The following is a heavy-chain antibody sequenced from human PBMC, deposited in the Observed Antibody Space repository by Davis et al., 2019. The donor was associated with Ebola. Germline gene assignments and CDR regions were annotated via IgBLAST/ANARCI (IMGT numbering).Heavy chain of an antibody. J-gene: IGHJ4*02. D-gene: IGHD1-26*01. CDR1: GGSISSSSYY. CDR2: IYYSGST. V-gene: IGHV4-39*07. Sequence: PSETLSLTCTVSGGSISSSSYYWGWIRQPPGKGLEWIGIIYYSGSTYYNPSLKSRLTISVDTSKNQYSLKLSSVTAADTAVYYCAREVIVGDTTHFDYWGQGTLVTVSS. CDR3: AREVIVGDTTHFDY.